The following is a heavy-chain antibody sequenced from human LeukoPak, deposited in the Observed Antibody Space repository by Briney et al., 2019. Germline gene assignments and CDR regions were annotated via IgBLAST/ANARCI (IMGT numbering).Heavy chain of an antibody. J-gene: IGHJ4*02. CDR2: INQDGSEE. Sequence: GGSLRLSCAASGFTFSNYWMSWVRQAPGKGLEWVAHINQDGSEEHYMDSVKARFIISRDNAKNSLSLQMDSLRAEDTAVYHCVRDGGVSGYDLLDYWGQGTLVTVSS. CDR1: GFTFSNYW. D-gene: IGHD5-12*01. CDR3: VRDGGVSGYDLLDY. V-gene: IGHV3-7*01.